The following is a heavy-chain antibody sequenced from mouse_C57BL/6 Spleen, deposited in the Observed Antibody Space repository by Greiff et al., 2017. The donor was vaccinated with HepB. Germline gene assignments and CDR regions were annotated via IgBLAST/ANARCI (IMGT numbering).Heavy chain of an antibody. CDR2: ISDGGSYT. V-gene: IGHV5-4*01. D-gene: IGHD2-3*01. CDR1: GFTFSSYA. J-gene: IGHJ4*01. Sequence: EVMLVESGGGLVKPGGSLKLSCAASGFTFSSYAMSWVRQTPEKRLEWVATISDGGSYTYYPDNVKGRFTISRDNAKNNLYLQMSHLKSEDTAMYYCARDGLYDGYSYYAMDYWGQGTSVTVSS. CDR3: ARDGLYDGYSYYAMDY.